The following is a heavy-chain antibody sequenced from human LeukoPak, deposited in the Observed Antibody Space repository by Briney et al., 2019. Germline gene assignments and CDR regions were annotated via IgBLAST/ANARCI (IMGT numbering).Heavy chain of an antibody. CDR2: ISGSGGST. V-gene: IGHV3-23*01. D-gene: IGHD1-20*01. CDR1: GFTFSSYA. CDR3: AKTPGITGTTLKTHSDY. Sequence: GGSLRLSCAASGFTFSSYAMSWVRQAPGKGLEWVSAISGSGGSTYYADSVKGRFTISRDNSKNTLYLQMNSLRAEDTAVYYCAKTPGITGTTLKTHSDYWGQGTLVTVSS. J-gene: IGHJ4*02.